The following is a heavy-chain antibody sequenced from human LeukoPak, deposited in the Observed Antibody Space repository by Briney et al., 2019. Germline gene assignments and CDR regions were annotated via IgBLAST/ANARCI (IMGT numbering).Heavy chain of an antibody. CDR3: ARGAHDY. V-gene: IGHV3-7*01. Sequence: GGSLRLSCAASGLTFSSYWMSWVRQAPGKALEWVANIKQDGSEKYYVDSVKGRFTISRDNAKDSLYLQMNSLRAEDTAVYYCARGAHDYWGQGALVTVSS. CDR1: GLTFSSYW. CDR2: IKQDGSEK. J-gene: IGHJ4*02.